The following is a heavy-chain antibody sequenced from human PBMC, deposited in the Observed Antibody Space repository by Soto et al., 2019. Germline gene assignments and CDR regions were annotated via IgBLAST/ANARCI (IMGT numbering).Heavy chain of an antibody. V-gene: IGHV6-1*01. Sequence: SQTLSLTCAISGDSVSSNSAAWNWIRQSPSRGLEWLGRTYYRSKWYNDYAVSVKSRITINPDTSKNQFSLQLNSVTPEDTAVYYCARGSGYCSDGSCYSGWFGYWGQGTLVTVSS. D-gene: IGHD2-15*01. CDR1: GDSVSSNSAA. CDR2: TYYRSKWYN. J-gene: IGHJ4*02. CDR3: ARGSGYCSDGSCYSGWFGY.